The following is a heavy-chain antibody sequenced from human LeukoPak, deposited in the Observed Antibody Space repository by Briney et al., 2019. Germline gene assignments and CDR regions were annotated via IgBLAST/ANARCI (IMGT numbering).Heavy chain of an antibody. CDR1: GFTFSSYW. Sequence: GGSLRLSCAASGFTFSSYWMSWVRQAPGKGLEWVANIKQDGSEKYYVDSVKGRFTISRDNAKNSLYLQMNSLRAEDTAMYYCARVLRDGYNLAFDYWGQGTLVTVSS. CDR3: ARVLRDGYNLAFDY. D-gene: IGHD5-24*01. J-gene: IGHJ4*02. CDR2: IKQDGSEK. V-gene: IGHV3-7*01.